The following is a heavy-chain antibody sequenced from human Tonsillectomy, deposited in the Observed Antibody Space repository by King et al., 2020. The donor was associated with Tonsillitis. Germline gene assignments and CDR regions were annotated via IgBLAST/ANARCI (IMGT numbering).Heavy chain of an antibody. J-gene: IGHJ4*02. CDR1: GFSFSSNG. Sequence: VQLVESGGGVVQPGRSLSLSCAASGFSFSSNGMHWVRQAPGKGLEWVAVISFDGSNKNYDDSVKGRFTISRDNSNNTLFLHMNSLRAEDTAVYYCARERLYSSGWGIDYWGQGALLSVS. D-gene: IGHD6-19*01. V-gene: IGHV3-33*05. CDR3: ARERLYSSGWGIDY. CDR2: ISFDGSNK.